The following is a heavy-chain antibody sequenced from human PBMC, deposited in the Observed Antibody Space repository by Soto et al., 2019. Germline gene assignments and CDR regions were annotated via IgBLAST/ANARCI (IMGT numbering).Heavy chain of an antibody. Sequence: ASVKVSCKASGYAFTGYYMHWVRQAPGQGLEWMGWINPNSGGTNYAQKFQGWVTMTRDTSISTAYMELSRLRSDDTAVYYCARVRTLAARSRSDAFDIWGQGTMVTVSS. CDR2: INPNSGGT. D-gene: IGHD6-6*01. V-gene: IGHV1-2*04. CDR3: ARVRTLAARSRSDAFDI. J-gene: IGHJ3*02. CDR1: GYAFTGYY.